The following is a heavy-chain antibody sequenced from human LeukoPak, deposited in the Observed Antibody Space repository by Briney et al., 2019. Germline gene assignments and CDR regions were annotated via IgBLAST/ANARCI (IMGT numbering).Heavy chain of an antibody. CDR2: MNPNSGNT. CDR3: ARVTEYYDFWSGYYTEHFDY. CDR1: VYTFTIYD. D-gene: IGHD3-3*01. Sequence: GASVTVSFKSSVYTFTIYDINWVRQATGQGLEWMGWMNPNSGNTGYAQKFQGRVTITRNTSISTAYMELSSLRSEDTAVYYCARVTEYYDFWSGYYTEHFDYWGQGTLVTVSS. J-gene: IGHJ4*02. V-gene: IGHV1-8*03.